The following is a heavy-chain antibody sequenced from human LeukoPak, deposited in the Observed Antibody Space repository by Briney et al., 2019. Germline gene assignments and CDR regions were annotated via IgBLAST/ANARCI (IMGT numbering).Heavy chain of an antibody. CDR1: GFTFSSYA. J-gene: IGHJ4*02. D-gene: IGHD5-24*01. V-gene: IGHV3-23*01. CDR2: ISGSGGST. CDR3: AKGDGYNLEFDY. Sequence: PGGSLRLSCAASGFTFSSYAMSWVRQAPGKGLEWVSAISGSGGSTYYADSVKGRFTISRDNSKNTLYLQMNSLRAGDTAVYYCAKGDGYNLEFDYWGQGTLVTVSS.